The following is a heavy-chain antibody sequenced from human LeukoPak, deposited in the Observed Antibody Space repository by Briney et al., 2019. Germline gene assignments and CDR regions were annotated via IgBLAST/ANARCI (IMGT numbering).Heavy chain of an antibody. Sequence: PSETLSLTCTVSGYSISSGRYWGWIRQPPGKGLEWIGSVFHSGSTYYNPSLKSRVTISVDTSKNQFSLNRRSVTAADTAMYFCARSLSTAGIDYWGQGTLVTVSS. D-gene: IGHD2-2*01. CDR1: GYSISSGRY. CDR3: ARSLSTAGIDY. V-gene: IGHV4-38-2*02. J-gene: IGHJ4*02. CDR2: VFHSGST.